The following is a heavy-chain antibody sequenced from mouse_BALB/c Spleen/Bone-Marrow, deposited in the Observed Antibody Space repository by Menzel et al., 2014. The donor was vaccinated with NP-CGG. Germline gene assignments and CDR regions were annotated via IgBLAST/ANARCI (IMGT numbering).Heavy chain of an antibody. CDR2: INSGSGAT. D-gene: IGHD1-1*01. J-gene: IGHJ3*01. CDR3: ARSREYYDNNSFAY. Sequence: QVQLKESGAELVRPGTSLKASCQASGYVFTDFLLEWVKQRPGQGLEWVGLINSGSGATNYNEKFKDKATLTADRSSSTANMQLSSLTYDDTAVYLGARSREYYDNNSFAYWGQGTTVTVSA. CDR1: GYVFTDFL. V-gene: IGHV1-54*03.